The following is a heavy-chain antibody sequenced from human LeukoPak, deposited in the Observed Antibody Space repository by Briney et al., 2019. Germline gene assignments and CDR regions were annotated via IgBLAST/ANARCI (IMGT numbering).Heavy chain of an antibody. CDR2: IWFDGSDK. V-gene: IGHV3-33*01. Sequence: PGRSLRLSGAASGVTFSSYVMHWVRQAPGKGLEWVSLIWFDGSDKYYADSVKGRFTVSRDNSKNTLFLQINSLRAEDTAVYYCARDGEAAMGTTGWLDPWGQGTLVTVSS. J-gene: IGHJ5*02. CDR3: ARDGEAAMGTTGWLDP. D-gene: IGHD4-11*01. CDR1: GVTFSSYV.